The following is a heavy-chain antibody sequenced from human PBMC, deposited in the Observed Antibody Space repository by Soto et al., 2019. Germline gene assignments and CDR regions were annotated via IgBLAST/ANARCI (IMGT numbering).Heavy chain of an antibody. CDR2: IYYSGST. J-gene: IGHJ6*04. D-gene: IGHD3-10*01. CDR3: ARDIGQYMVRGGGMDV. V-gene: IGHV4-59*12. Sequence: SDTLSLTCTVSGGSISSYYWSWIRQPPGKGLEWIGYIYYSGSTNYNPSLKSRVTISVDTSKNQFSLKLSSVTAADTAVYYCARDIGQYMVRGGGMDVRGKGNTVTVS. CDR1: GGSISSYY.